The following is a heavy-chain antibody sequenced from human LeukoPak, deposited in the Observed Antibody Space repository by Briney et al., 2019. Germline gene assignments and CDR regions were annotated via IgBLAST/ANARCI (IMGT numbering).Heavy chain of an antibody. Sequence: SETLSLTCTVSGGSICGYYWSWIRQPPGKALEWIAYIDYSGDTNSNPSLKSRVTTSVDRSKNQFSLRLNSVTAADTAFYYCARHPSGLRYFDLWGQGTLVTVSS. CDR1: GGSICGYY. J-gene: IGHJ4*02. CDR2: IDYSGDT. D-gene: IGHD3-9*01. V-gene: IGHV4-59*08. CDR3: ARHPSGLRYFDL.